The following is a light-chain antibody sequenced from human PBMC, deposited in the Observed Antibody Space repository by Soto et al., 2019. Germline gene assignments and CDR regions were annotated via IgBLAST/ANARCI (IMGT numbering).Light chain of an antibody. Sequence: DIQMTQSPSTLSASVGDRVTITCLASQSISNWLAWYQQKPGKAPKLLIYKTSNLDSGVPSRFSGSGSGAEFSLTISSLQPDDFATYYCQQYKSFSLTFGGGTKV. CDR2: KTS. V-gene: IGKV1-5*03. CDR3: QQYKSFSLT. J-gene: IGKJ4*01. CDR1: QSISNW.